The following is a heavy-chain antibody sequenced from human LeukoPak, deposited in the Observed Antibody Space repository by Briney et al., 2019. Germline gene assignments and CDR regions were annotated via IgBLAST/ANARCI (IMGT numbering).Heavy chain of an antibody. D-gene: IGHD1-26*01. CDR2: IRYDGSNK. CDR3: AKDPPKVGATDYYYYYYYMDV. Sequence: PGGSLRHSCAASGFTFSSYGMHWVRQAPGKGLEWVAFIRYDGSNKYYADSVKGRFTISRDNSKNTLYLQMNSLRAEDTAVYYCAKDPPKVGATDYYYYYYYMDVWGKGTTVTVSS. J-gene: IGHJ6*03. CDR1: GFTFSSYG. V-gene: IGHV3-30*02.